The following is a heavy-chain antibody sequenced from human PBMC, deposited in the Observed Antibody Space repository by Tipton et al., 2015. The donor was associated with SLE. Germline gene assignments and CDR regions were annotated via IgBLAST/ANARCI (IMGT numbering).Heavy chain of an antibody. V-gene: IGHV4-30-2*01. J-gene: IGHJ4*02. Sequence: LRLSCAVSGGSISSGGYSWSWIRQPPGKGLEWIGYIYHSGSTYYNPSLKSRVTISVDRSKNQFSLKLSSVTAADTAVYYCARDGGKGSWGQGTLVTVSS. CDR2: IYHSGST. D-gene: IGHD3-16*01. CDR1: GGSISSGGYS. CDR3: ARDGGKGS.